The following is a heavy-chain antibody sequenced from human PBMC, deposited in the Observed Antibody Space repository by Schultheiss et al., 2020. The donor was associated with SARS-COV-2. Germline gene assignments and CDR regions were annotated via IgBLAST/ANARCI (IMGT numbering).Heavy chain of an antibody. CDR3: ARGETRSSYYGSGNSGIGDY. Sequence: SETLSLTCAVSGGSISSGGYSWSWIRQPPGKGLEWIGYIYYSGSTNYNPSLKSRVTISVDTSKNQFSLKLSSVTAADTAVYYCARGETRSSYYGSGNSGIGDYWGQGTLVTVSS. V-gene: IGHV4-61*08. CDR2: IYYSGST. J-gene: IGHJ4*02. CDR1: GGSISSGGYS. D-gene: IGHD3-10*01.